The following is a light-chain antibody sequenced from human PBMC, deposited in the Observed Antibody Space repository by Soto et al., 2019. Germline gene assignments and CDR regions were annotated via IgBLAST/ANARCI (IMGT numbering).Light chain of an antibody. V-gene: IGLV2-14*01. CDR1: SSDIGDYNY. J-gene: IGLJ2*01. CDR2: EVS. CDR3: SSYRSSSTLA. Sequence: QSALTQPASVSGSPGQSITISCTGTSSDIGDYNYVSWYQQHPGKAPKLMIYEVSNRPSGVSNRFAGSKSGNTASLTISGLQAEDEADYYCSSYRSSSTLAFGGGTEVTVL.